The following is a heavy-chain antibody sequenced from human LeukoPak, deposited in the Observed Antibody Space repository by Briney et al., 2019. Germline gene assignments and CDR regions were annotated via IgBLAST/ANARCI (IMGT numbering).Heavy chain of an antibody. CDR1: GFTFSSYG. CDR2: IRYDGSDK. V-gene: IGHV3-30*02. Sequence: GGSLRLSCAASGFTFSSYGMHWVRQAPGKGLEWVAFIRYDGSDKYYADSVKGRFTISRDNSKNTLYLQMNSLRAEDTAVYYCAKDRVSGYYFAEYFQHWGQGTLVTVSS. D-gene: IGHD3-22*01. CDR3: AKDRVSGYYFAEYFQH. J-gene: IGHJ1*01.